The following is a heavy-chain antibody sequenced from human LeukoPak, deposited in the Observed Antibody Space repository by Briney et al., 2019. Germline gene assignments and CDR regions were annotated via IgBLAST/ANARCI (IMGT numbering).Heavy chain of an antibody. CDR3: ARDYQGGYGDKTVDY. D-gene: IGHD5-18*01. Sequence: PSETLSLTCTVSGGSISSSSYYWGWIRQPPGKGLEWIGSIYYSGSTYYNPSLKSRVTISVGTSKNQFSLKLSSVTAADTAVYYCARDYQGGYGDKTVDYWGQGTLVTVSS. CDR2: IYYSGST. J-gene: IGHJ4*02. V-gene: IGHV4-39*07. CDR1: GGSISSSSYY.